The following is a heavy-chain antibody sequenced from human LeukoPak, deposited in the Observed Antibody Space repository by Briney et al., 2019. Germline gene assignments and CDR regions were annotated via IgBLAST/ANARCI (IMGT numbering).Heavy chain of an antibody. CDR3: ARGLVTSTRDYYYYYYGMDV. Sequence: GGSLRLSCAASGFTFSSYWMHWVRQAPGKGLVWVSRINSDGSSTSYADSVKGRFTISRDNAKNTLYLQMNSLRAEDTAVYYCARGLVTSTRDYYYYYYGMDVWGQGTTVTVSS. D-gene: IGHD6-19*01. J-gene: IGHJ6*02. V-gene: IGHV3-74*01. CDR1: GFTFSSYW. CDR2: INSDGSST.